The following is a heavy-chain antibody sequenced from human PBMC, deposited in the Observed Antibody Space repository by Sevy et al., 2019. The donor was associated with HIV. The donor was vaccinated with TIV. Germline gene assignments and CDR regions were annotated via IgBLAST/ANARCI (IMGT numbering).Heavy chain of an antibody. J-gene: IGHJ4*02. V-gene: IGHV4-59*01. Sequence: SETLSLTCTVSGGYMSSYYWSWIRQPPGKGLEWIGYIYYIGSTNYNPSLKSRVTISVDTSKNQFSLKLSSVTAADTAVYYCARVRQQLVGSLDYWGQGTLVTVSS. D-gene: IGHD6-13*01. CDR2: IYYIGST. CDR3: ARVRQQLVGSLDY. CDR1: GGYMSSYY.